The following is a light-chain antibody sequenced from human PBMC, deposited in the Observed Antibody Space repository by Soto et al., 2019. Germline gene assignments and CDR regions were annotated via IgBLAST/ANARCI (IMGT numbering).Light chain of an antibody. V-gene: IGLV2-11*01. CDR1: SSDVGGYKY. J-gene: IGLJ1*01. CDR3: CLYAGSYTFDYV. CDR2: DVS. Sequence: QSALTQPRSVSGSPGQSVTISCTGTSSDVGGYKYVSWYQQHPGKAPKLMIYDVSKRPSGVPDRFSGSKSGNTASLTISGLQAEDEADYYCCLYAGSYTFDYVFGTGTKV.